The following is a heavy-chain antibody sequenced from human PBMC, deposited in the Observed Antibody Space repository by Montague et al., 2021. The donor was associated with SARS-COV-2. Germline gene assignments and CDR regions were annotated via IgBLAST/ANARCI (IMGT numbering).Heavy chain of an antibody. CDR1: NASITTSNW. CDR2: IHHSGTL. J-gene: IGHJ3*01. Sequence: SETLSLTCTVSNASITTSNWWTWVRQAPGKGLEWVGEIHHSGTLNYNPSLKSRVTISVDISKNHFSLNLNSVTAADTALYFCARRIRITVFRGVPLTPHSLESWGQGIMVTVSS. CDR3: ARRIRITVFRGVPLTPHSLES. V-gene: IGHV4/OR15-8*01. D-gene: IGHD3-10*01.